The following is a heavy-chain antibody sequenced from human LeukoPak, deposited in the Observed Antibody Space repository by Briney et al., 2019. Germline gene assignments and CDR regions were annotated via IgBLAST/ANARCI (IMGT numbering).Heavy chain of an antibody. J-gene: IGHJ5*02. Sequence: SETLSLTCAVYGGSFSGYYWSWIRQPPGKGLEWIGEINQSGSTNYNPSLRSRVTISVDTSKNQFSLKLSSVTAADTAVYYCARVPGYCSSTSCYRAAARFDPWGRGTPVTVSS. D-gene: IGHD2-2*02. CDR2: INQSGST. CDR1: GGSFSGYY. CDR3: ARVPGYCSSTSCYRAAARFDP. V-gene: IGHV4-34*01.